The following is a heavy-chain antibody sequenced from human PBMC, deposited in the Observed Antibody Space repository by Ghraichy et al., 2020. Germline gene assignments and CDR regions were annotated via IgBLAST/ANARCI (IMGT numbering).Heavy chain of an antibody. CDR1: GFTFSSYW. Sequence: GGSLRLSCAASGFTFSSYWMSWVRQAPGKGLEWVANIKQDGSEKHYVDSVKGRFTISRANAENSLYLQMSSLGAEDTAVYYCSRDDQGDYRYYMDVWGKGTTVTVSS. J-gene: IGHJ6*03. V-gene: IGHV3-7*01. CDR3: SRDDQGDYRYYMDV. CDR2: IKQDGSEK. D-gene: IGHD4-11*01.